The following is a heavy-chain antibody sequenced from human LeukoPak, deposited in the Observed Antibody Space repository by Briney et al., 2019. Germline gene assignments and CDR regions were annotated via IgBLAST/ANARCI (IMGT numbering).Heavy chain of an antibody. CDR1: GYSFISYG. D-gene: IGHD6-19*01. Sequence: ASVKVSCKASGYSFISYGISWVRQAPGQGLEWMGWINTNTGNPTYAQGFTGRFVFSLDTSVSTAYLQISSLKAEDTAVYYCARAQWLDVGDFDYWGQGTLVTVSS. J-gene: IGHJ4*02. V-gene: IGHV7-4-1*02. CDR2: INTNTGNP. CDR3: ARAQWLDVGDFDY.